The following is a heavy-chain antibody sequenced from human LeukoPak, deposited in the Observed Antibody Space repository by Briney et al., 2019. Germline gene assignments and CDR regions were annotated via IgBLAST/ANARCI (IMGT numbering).Heavy chain of an antibody. D-gene: IGHD2-15*01. CDR1: GFTFSSYA. CDR3: AKTVSGYCSGGSCRTMDV. J-gene: IGHJ6*02. V-gene: IGHV3-23*01. Sequence: GGSLRLSCAASGFTFSSYAMSWVRQAPGKGLEWVSAIRGSGGSTYYTDSVKGRFTISRDNSKNTLYLQMNSLRAEDTAVYYCAKTVSGYCSGGSCRTMDVWGQGTTVTVSS. CDR2: IRGSGGST.